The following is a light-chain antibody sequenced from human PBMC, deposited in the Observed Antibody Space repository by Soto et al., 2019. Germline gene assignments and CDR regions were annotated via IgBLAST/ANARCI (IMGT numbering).Light chain of an antibody. Sequence: QSALTQPASVSGSPGQSITISCTGTSSDVGGYNYVSWYQQHPGKAPRVMIYDVSHRPSGVSNRFSASKSGNTASLTISGLQAEDEADYYCSSYTISSAVVFGGGTKVTVL. CDR3: SSYTISSAVV. V-gene: IGLV2-14*03. CDR1: SSDVGGYNY. J-gene: IGLJ2*01. CDR2: DVS.